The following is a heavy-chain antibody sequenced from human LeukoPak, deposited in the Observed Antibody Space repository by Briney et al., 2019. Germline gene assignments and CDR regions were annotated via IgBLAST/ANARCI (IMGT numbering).Heavy chain of an antibody. CDR1: GYTFTGYF. CDR3: ARHRRNGDSDY. CDR2: INPSGGST. D-gene: IGHD2-8*01. V-gene: IGHV1-46*01. J-gene: IGHJ4*02. Sequence: ASVKVSCKASGYTFTGYFMHWVRQAPGQGLEWMGIINPSGGSTSYAQKFQGRVTMTRDTSTSTVYMELSSLRSEDTAVYYCARHRRNGDSDYWGQGTLVTVSS.